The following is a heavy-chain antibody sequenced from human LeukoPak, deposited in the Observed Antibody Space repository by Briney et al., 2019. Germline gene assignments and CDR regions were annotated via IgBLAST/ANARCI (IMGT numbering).Heavy chain of an antibody. CDR1: GGSISSYF. Sequence: SETRSLTCTVSGGSISSYFWSWIRQPAGKGLEWIGRIYTSGNTNYNPTLQSRVTMSIDTSKNQFSLSVTSVTAADTAVYYCAREAGSERYFDSWGQGTLVTVSS. V-gene: IGHV4-4*07. CDR3: AREAGSERYFDS. J-gene: IGHJ4*02. CDR2: IYTSGNT.